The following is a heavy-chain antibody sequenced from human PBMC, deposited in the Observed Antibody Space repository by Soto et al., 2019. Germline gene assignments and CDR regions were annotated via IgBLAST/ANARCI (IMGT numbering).Heavy chain of an antibody. D-gene: IGHD3-22*01. Sequence: SETLSLTCTVSGGSISSSSYYWGWIRQPPGKGLEWIGSIYYSGSTYYNPSLKSRVTISVDTSKNQFSLKLSSVTAADTAVYYCARYASRGYYDPFDYWGQGTLVTVSS. CDR3: ARYASRGYYDPFDY. CDR2: IYYSGST. V-gene: IGHV4-39*01. CDR1: GGSISSSSYY. J-gene: IGHJ4*02.